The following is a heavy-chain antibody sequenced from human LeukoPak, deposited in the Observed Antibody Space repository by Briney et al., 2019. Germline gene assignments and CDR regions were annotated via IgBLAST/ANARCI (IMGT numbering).Heavy chain of an antibody. V-gene: IGHV1-8*01. D-gene: IGHD5-24*01. CDR2: MNPNSGNT. CDR3: ARGRRRDGYNSHFDY. CDR1: GYTFTSYD. J-gene: IGHJ4*02. Sequence: GASVKVSCKASGYTFTSYDINWVRQATGQGLEWMGWMNPNSGNTGFAQKFQGRVTMTRNTSISTAYMELSSLRSEDTAVYYCARGRRRDGYNSHFDYWAQGTLVTVSS.